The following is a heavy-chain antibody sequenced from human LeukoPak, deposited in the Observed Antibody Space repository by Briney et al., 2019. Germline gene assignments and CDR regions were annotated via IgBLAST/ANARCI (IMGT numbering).Heavy chain of an antibody. CDR1: GFTFSSYA. D-gene: IGHD6-13*01. V-gene: IGHV3-30*04. CDR2: ISYDGSNK. CDR3: ASDSDYSS. J-gene: IGHJ4*02. Sequence: GRSLRLSCAASGFTFSSYAMHWVRQAPGKGLEWVAVISYDGSNKYYADSVKGRFTISRDNSKNTLYLQMNGLRAEDTAVYYCASDSDYSSWGQGTLVTVSS.